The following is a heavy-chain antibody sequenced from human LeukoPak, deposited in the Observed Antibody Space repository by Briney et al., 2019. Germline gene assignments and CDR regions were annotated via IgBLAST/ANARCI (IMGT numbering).Heavy chain of an antibody. Sequence: SVKVSCKASGYTFTSYAISWVRQAPGQGLEWMGGIIPIFGTANYAQKFQGRVTITADESTSTAYMELSSLRSEDTAVYYCARGSRALREEMDYWGQGTLVTVSS. V-gene: IGHV1-69*13. CDR3: ARGSRALREEMDY. J-gene: IGHJ4*02. CDR2: IIPIFGTA. CDR1: GYTFTSYA. D-gene: IGHD3-3*02.